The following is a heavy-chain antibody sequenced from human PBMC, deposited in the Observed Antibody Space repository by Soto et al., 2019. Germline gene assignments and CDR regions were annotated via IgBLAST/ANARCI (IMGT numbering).Heavy chain of an antibody. V-gene: IGHV2-5*02. D-gene: IGHD6-19*01. CDR2: IYWDDDK. CDR3: AHGSGWLSDY. J-gene: IGHJ4*02. CDR1: GFSLTSPAVG. Sequence: QITLKESGPTLVKPTQTLTLTCTFSGFSLTSPAVGVNWIRQPPGKALEWHALIYWDDDKQYSPSLKSRLTITKDTSKNQVVLTMTNMDPVDTATYYCAHGSGWLSDYWGQGTLVTVSS.